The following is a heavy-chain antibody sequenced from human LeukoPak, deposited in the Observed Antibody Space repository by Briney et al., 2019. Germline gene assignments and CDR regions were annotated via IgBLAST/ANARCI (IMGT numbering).Heavy chain of an antibody. J-gene: IGHJ3*02. Sequence: GASVKVSCKTSEYTFTGYYIHWVRQAPGQGLEWMGWISAYNGNTNYAQKLQGRVTMTTDTSTSTAYMELRSLRSDDTAVYYCARDSGYAKDAFDIWGQGTMVTVSS. D-gene: IGHD5-12*01. V-gene: IGHV1-18*04. CDR3: ARDSGYAKDAFDI. CDR1: EYTFTGYY. CDR2: ISAYNGNT.